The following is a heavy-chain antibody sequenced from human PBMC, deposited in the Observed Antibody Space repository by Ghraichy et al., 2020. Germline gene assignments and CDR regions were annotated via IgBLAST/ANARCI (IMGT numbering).Heavy chain of an antibody. J-gene: IGHJ5*02. CDR3: ARVSTPFLEWLSSAGWGSGWFDP. CDR1: GGTFSSYA. V-gene: IGHV1-69*13. D-gene: IGHD3-3*01. Sequence: SVKVSCKASGGTFSSYAISWVRQAPGQGLEWMGGIIPIFGTANYAQKFQGRVTITADESTSTAYMELSSLRSEDTAVYYCARVSTPFLEWLSSAGWGSGWFDPWGQGTLVTVSS. CDR2: IIPIFGTA.